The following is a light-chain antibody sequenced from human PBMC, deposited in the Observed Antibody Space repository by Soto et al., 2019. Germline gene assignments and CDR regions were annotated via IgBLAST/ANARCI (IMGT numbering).Light chain of an antibody. CDR1: NIESKS. V-gene: IGLV3-21*02. J-gene: IGLJ1*01. CDR2: DGG. CDR3: QVWDISSDQYL. Sequence: SYELTQPPSVSVAPGQTARITCGGNNIESKSVHWYQQRPGQAPVLVLCDGGNRPSGIPERLSGSSSGSTATLTISSVEASDAADYFCQVWDISSDQYLFGPGTKGTVL.